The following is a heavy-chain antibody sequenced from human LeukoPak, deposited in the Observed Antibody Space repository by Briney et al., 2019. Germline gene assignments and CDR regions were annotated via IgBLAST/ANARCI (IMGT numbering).Heavy chain of an antibody. D-gene: IGHD3-22*01. CDR3: ARVDDRGHYYDSSGPRKLFDY. CDR2: LNPDSGGT. CDR1: GYTFTGYY. J-gene: IGHJ4*02. V-gene: IGHV1-2*02. Sequence: ASVRVSCKASGYTFTGYYMHWVRQAPGQGLEWMGWLNPDSGGTQYAQRVQGRVTITGETAIRTAYMEGSRLRADDTGVYYCARVDDRGHYYDSSGPRKLFDYWGQGTLVTVSS.